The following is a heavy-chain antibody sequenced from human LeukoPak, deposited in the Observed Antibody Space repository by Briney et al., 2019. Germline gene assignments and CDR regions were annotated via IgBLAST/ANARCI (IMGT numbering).Heavy chain of an antibody. CDR1: GFTFSSYA. CDR2: ISGSGGST. Sequence: GVSLRLSCAASGFTFSSYAMSWVRQAPGKGLEWVSAISGSGGSTYYADSVKGRFTISRDNSKNTLYLQMNSLRAEDTAVYYCAKGVSSGWYPAGVWGKGTTVTVSS. V-gene: IGHV3-23*01. D-gene: IGHD6-19*01. CDR3: AKGVSSGWYPAGV. J-gene: IGHJ6*04.